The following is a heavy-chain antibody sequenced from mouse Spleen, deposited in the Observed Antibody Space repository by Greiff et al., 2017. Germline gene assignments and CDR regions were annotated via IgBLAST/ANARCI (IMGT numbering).Heavy chain of an antibody. CDR3: APSYDYDGAWFAY. CDR2: ISGGGGNT. J-gene: IGHJ3*01. Sequence: EVQRVESGGGLVKPGGSLKLSCAASGFTFSSYTMSWVRQTPEKRLEWVATISGGGGNTYYPDSVKGRFTISRDNAKNTLYLQMSSLRSEDTALYYCAPSYDYDGAWFAYWGQGTLVTVSA. V-gene: IGHV5-9*01. CDR1: GFTFSSYT. D-gene: IGHD2-4*01.